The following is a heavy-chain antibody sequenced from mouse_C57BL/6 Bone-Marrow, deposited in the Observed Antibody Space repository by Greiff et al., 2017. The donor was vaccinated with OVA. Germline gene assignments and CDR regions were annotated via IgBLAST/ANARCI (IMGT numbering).Heavy chain of an antibody. Sequence: QVQLQQSGAELVRPGASVTLSCKASGYTFTDYEMHWVKQTPVHGLEWIGAIDPETGGTAYNQKFKGKAILTADKSSSTAYMELRILTSEDSAVYYCTRFSYYFDYWGQGTTLTVSS. CDR1: GYTFTDYE. CDR2: IDPETGGT. V-gene: IGHV1-15*01. CDR3: TRFSYYFDY. J-gene: IGHJ2*01.